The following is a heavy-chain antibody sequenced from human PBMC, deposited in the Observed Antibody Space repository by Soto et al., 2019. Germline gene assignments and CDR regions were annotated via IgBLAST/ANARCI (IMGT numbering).Heavy chain of an antibody. V-gene: IGHV4-34*01. J-gene: IGHJ6*04. CDR1: GGSFRGYY. CDR2: INHSGIT. D-gene: IGHD4-17*01. CDR3: ARMTTVNMGSSYYYYYGMDV. Sequence: SETLSLTCAVDGGSFRGYYWSWIGQPPGKGLEWIGEINHSGITNYNPSLKSRVTISVDTSKNQFSLKLSSVTAADTAVYYCARMTTVNMGSSYYYYYGMDVWGKGTTVTVPS.